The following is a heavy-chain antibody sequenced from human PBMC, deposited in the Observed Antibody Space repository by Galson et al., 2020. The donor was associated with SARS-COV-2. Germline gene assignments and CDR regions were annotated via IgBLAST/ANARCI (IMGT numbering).Heavy chain of an antibody. Sequence: SGPTLVKPTETLTLTCTVSGFSLSNARMGVSWIRQPPGKALEWLAHIFSNDEKSYSTSLKSRLTISKDTSKSQVVLTMTNMDPVDTATYYWARTQRGLFAVTTFLFDYWGQGTLVTGSS. CDR3: ARTQRGLFAVTTFLFDY. CDR1: GFSLSNARMG. J-gene: IGHJ4*02. D-gene: IGHD4-4*01. V-gene: IGHV2-26*01. CDR2: IFSNDEK.